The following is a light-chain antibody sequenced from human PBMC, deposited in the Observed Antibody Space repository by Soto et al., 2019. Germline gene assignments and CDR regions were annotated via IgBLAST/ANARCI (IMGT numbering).Light chain of an antibody. Sequence: EVVLTQSPGPLSLSPGERATLSCRASQRVTSTYLAWYQQKPGQAPRLLIYGASNRATGIPDRFSGSGSGTDFTLAIRSLEPEDGAEYFCQQYDKSPSTFGPGTKVDIK. V-gene: IGKV3-20*01. CDR3: QQYDKSPST. J-gene: IGKJ3*01. CDR2: GAS. CDR1: QRVTSTY.